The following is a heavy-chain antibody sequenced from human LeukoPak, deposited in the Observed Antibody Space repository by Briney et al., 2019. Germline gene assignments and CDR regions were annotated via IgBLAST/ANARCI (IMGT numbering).Heavy chain of an antibody. CDR2: ISGSGDTT. CDR3: AKSRGESRGASNY. V-gene: IGHV3-23*01. D-gene: IGHD1-26*01. J-gene: IGHJ4*02. CDR1: GFTFSSYA. Sequence: TGGSLRLSCAASGFTFSSYAMNWVRQAPGKGLEWVSFISGSGDTTYYADSVKGRFTISRDNSKNTLYLQMNSLRAEDTAVYYCAKSRGESRGASNYWGQGTLVTVSS.